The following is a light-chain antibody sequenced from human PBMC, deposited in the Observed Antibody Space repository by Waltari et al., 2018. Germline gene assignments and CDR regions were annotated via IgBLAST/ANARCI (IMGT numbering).Light chain of an antibody. CDR2: GKN. J-gene: IGLJ2*01. CDR3: HSRDSSTNHLV. V-gene: IGLV3-19*01. Sequence: SSELTQDPAVSVALGQTVRITCQGDTLRINWASWYPQRPGQAPPLVFHGKNNRPSGIPDRFSASSSGNTASLTITGAQAEDEADYCCHSRDSSTNHLVFGGGTKLTVL. CDR1: TLRINW.